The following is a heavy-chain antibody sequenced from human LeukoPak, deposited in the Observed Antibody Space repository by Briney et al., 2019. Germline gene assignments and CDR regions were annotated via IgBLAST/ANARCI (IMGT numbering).Heavy chain of an antibody. J-gene: IGHJ3*02. D-gene: IGHD2-21*02. CDR2: INHSGNT. V-gene: IGHV4-34*01. Sequence: SETLSLTCAVYGGSFSDYYWTWIRQPPGKGLEWIGEINHSGNTNYNPSLKSRVTISVDTSKNQLSLNLSSVSAADTAVYYCATPCAGDCYGAFDIWGQGTMVTVSS. CDR3: ATPCAGDCYGAFDI. CDR1: GGSFSDYY.